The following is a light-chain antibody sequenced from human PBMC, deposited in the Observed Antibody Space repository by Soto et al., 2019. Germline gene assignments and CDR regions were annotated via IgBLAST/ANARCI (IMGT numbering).Light chain of an antibody. CDR1: QSVSSSY. J-gene: IGKJ5*01. V-gene: IGKV3-20*01. CDR3: QQYYSYPIT. Sequence: EIVLTQSPGTLSLSPGERATLSCRASQSVSSSYLAWYQQKPGQAPRLLIYGASSRATGIPDRFSGSGSGTDFTLTISCLQSEDFATYYCQQYYSYPITFGQGTRL. CDR2: GAS.